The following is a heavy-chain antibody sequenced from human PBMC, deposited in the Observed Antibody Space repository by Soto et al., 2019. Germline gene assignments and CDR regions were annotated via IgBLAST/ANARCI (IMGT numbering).Heavy chain of an antibody. CDR3: ARAGYCSGGSCYSLRYYYYGMDV. J-gene: IGHJ6*02. D-gene: IGHD2-15*01. CDR1: GYTFTSYG. V-gene: IGHV1-18*01. Sequence: ASVKVSCKASGYTFTSYGISWVRQAPGQGLEWMGWISAYNGNTNYAQKLQGRVTMTTDTSTSTAYMELRSLRSDDTAVYYCARAGYCSGGSCYSLRYYYYGMDVWGQGTXVTVSS. CDR2: ISAYNGNT.